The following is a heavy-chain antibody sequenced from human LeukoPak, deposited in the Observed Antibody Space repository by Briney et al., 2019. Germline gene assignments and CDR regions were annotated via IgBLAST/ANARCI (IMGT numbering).Heavy chain of an antibody. CDR3: ARGKTRQWLATPFDF. J-gene: IGHJ4*02. V-gene: IGHV1-69*13. CDR2: IIPIFGTT. CDR1: GGDFNNYA. D-gene: IGHD6-19*01. Sequence: SVKVSCKASGGDFNNYAIAWVRQVPGQGLEWMGGIIPIFGTTNYAHNFQGRVTITADESTRTVDMEMSNLKSDDTAVYYCARGKTRQWLATPFDFWGQGTLVTVS.